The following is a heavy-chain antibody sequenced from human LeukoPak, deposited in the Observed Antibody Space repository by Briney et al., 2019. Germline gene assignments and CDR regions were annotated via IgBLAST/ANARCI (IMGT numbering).Heavy chain of an antibody. CDR2: IWYDGSNR. V-gene: IGHV3-33*01. CDR1: GFTFSING. D-gene: IGHD4-17*01. J-gene: IGHJ4*02. CDR3: AREETIVTTGPIIGY. Sequence: GGSLRLSCAAYGFTFSINGMHWVRQAPGQGLEWVAVIWYDGSNRYHADSVKGRFTISRDNSKNTLYLQMNSLRAEDTAVYYCAREETIVTTGPIIGYWGQGTPVTVSS.